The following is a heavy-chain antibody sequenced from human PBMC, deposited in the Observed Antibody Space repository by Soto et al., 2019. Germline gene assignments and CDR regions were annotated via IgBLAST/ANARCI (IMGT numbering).Heavy chain of an antibody. CDR3: ARGSRSIFSGSSRLDY. CDR2: INHSGST. J-gene: IGHJ4*02. V-gene: IGHV4-34*01. CDR1: GGSFSGYY. D-gene: IGHD1-26*01. Sequence: PSETLSLTCAVYGGSFSGYYWSWIRQPPGKGLEWIGEINHSGSTNYNPSLKSRVTISVDTSKNQFSLKLSSVTAADTAVYYCARGSRSIFSGSSRLDYWGQGTLVTVSS.